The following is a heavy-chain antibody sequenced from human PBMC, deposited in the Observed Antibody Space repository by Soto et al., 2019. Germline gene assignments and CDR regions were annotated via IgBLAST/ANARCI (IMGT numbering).Heavy chain of an antibody. CDR1: GGSISSYY. D-gene: IGHD2-8*01. Sequence: SETLSLTCTVSGGSISSYYWSWIRQPPGKGLEWIGYIYYSGSTNYNPSLKSRVTISVDTSKNQFSLKLSSVTAADTAVYYCARHKAPELMVYAIHRAYYMDVWGKGTTVTVSS. CDR3: ARHKAPELMVYAIHRAYYMDV. CDR2: IYYSGST. V-gene: IGHV4-59*08. J-gene: IGHJ6*03.